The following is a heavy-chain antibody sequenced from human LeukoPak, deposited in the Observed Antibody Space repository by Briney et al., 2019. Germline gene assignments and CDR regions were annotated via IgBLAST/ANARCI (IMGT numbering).Heavy chain of an antibody. J-gene: IGHJ4*02. CDR2: ICPGDSDG. Sequence: GESLKISCQGSGYRYSNYCFGWVRQMPGKGLEWMGIICPGDSDGRHSPSFRGRVTVSADKSFSTTYLQWNSLKASDTAMYFCARSSTAYYYGSGSYLFDYWGQGTLVTVSS. D-gene: IGHD3-10*01. CDR3: ARSSTAYYYGSGSYLFDY. CDR1: GYRYSNYC. V-gene: IGHV5-51*01.